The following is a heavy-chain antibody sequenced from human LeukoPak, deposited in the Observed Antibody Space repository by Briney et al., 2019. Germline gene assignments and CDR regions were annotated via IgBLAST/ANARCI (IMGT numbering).Heavy chain of an antibody. CDR1: GGYMENIY. CDR3: VREGPEGGAAVAGMSAFDI. V-gene: IGHV4-59*01. J-gene: IGHJ3*02. D-gene: IGHD6-19*01. CDR2: IYHQAGT. Sequence: TSETLSLTCTVSGGYMENIYWHWIRQPPGKGLEWIGYIYHQAGTEYNPSLKNRVAISVDTSKNQFSLKLSSVTAADTAVYYCVREGPEGGAAVAGMSAFDIWGQGTMVTVSS.